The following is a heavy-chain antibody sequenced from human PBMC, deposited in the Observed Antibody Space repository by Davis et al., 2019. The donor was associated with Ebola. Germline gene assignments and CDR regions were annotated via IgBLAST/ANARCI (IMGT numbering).Heavy chain of an antibody. CDR2: IYYSGKT. CDR3: ARLWISYSYFDF. D-gene: IGHD2-21*01. Sequence: PSETLSLTCSVSGGSISSSYWTWIRQPPGKGLEWIGHIYYSGKTSYNPSLKSRVTISLDTSKNQFSLRLNSLTATDTAVYYCARLWISYSYFDFWGQGTLVPVSS. V-gene: IGHV4-59*06. J-gene: IGHJ4*02. CDR1: GGSISSSY.